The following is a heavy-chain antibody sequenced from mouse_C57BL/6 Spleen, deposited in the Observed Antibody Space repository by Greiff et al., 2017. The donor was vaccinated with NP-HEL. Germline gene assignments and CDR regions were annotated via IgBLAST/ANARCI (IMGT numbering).Heavy chain of an antibody. J-gene: IGHJ1*03. CDR3: ARRTLPGDFDV. V-gene: IGHV1-64*01. CDR2: IHPNSGST. D-gene: IGHD2-12*01. CDR1: GFTFTSYW. Sequence: VPLQQPGAELVKPGASLQFSCTASGFTFTSYWMHWVKQSPGQGLEWIGMIHPNSGSTYYNEKFKSKATLTVDKSSSTAYMQLSSLTSEASAVYYCARRTLPGDFDVWGTGTTVTVSA.